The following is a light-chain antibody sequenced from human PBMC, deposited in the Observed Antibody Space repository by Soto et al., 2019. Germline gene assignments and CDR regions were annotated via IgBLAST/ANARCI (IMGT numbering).Light chain of an antibody. CDR1: SGHSSYA. CDR3: QTWDTGARVV. CDR2: LSSDGSH. Sequence: QSVLTQSPSAYASLGASVKLTCTLSSGHSSYAIAWHQQRPEKGPRYLMKLSSDGSHSKGDGIPDRFSGSSSGAERYLTISSLQSEDEADYYCQTWDTGARVVFGGGTKLTVL. J-gene: IGLJ2*01. V-gene: IGLV4-69*01.